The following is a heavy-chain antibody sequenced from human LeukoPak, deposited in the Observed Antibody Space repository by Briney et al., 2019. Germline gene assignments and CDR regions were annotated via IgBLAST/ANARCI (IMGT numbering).Heavy chain of an antibody. CDR2: ISSSSSTI. J-gene: IGHJ4*02. CDR1: GFTFSSYS. V-gene: IGHV3-48*01. D-gene: IGHD4-4*01. Sequence: PGGSLRLSCAASGFTFSSYSMNWVRQAPGKGLEWVSYISSSSSTIYYADSVKGRFTISRDNSKNTLYLQMNSLRAEDTAVYYCAKDRYSPEGYWGQGTLVTVSS. CDR3: AKDRYSPEGY.